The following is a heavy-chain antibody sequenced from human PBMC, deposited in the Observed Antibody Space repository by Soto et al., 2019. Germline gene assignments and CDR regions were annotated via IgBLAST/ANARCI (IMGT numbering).Heavy chain of an antibody. CDR2: IFYSGNS. D-gene: IGHD1-20*01. Sequence: KPSETLSLTCTVSGGSISSTGHYWSWIRQHPGKGLEWIGYIFYSGNSYYNPSLKSRVTISIDTSKNQFSLKLSSVTAADTAVYYCARGVHNPGFVIGAPDPWGQGTLVTVSS. CDR1: GGSISSTGHY. V-gene: IGHV4-31*03. CDR3: ARGVHNPGFVIGAPDP. J-gene: IGHJ5*02.